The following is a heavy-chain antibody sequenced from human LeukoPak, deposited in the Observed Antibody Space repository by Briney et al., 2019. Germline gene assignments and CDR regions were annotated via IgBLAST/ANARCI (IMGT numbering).Heavy chain of an antibody. V-gene: IGHV3-15*01. CDR1: KFTFTNAW. CDR2: IKSKTDGETT. J-gene: IGHJ4*02. Sequence: GGSLRLSCAASKFTFTNAWMTWVRQAPGKGLEWVGRIKSKTDGETTDYAAPVKGRFTISRDDLKSTLYLQMNSLKTEDTAVYYCTTANAVPLPDYWGQGTLVIVSS. D-gene: IGHD6-19*01. CDR3: TTANAVPLPDY.